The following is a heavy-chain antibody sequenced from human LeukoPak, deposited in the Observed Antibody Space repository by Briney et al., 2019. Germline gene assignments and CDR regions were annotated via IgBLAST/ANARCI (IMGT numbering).Heavy chain of an antibody. CDR2: IDGDDDK. J-gene: IGHJ4*02. D-gene: IGHD6-19*01. Sequence: ESGPALVKPTQTLTLTCTFSGFSPSTDEMRVSWIRQPPGKALEWLARIDGDDDKFYSTSLKTRLTISKDTSKNQVVLTMTNMDPVDTATYYCARSFSSGWYPWWGQGTLVTVSS. V-gene: IGHV2-70*04. CDR1: GFSPSTDEMR. CDR3: ARSFSSGWYPW.